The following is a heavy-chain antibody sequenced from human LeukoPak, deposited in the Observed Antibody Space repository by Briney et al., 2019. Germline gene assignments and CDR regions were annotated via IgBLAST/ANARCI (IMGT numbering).Heavy chain of an antibody. D-gene: IGHD6-13*01. CDR1: GFTFSSYA. Sequence: GGSLRLSCAASGFTFSSYAMSWVRQAPGKGLEWVSAISGSGGSTYYAGSVKGRFTISRDNAKNTLYLQMNSLRAEDTAVYYCAREGRSSWYYFDYWGQGTLVTVSS. CDR2: ISGSGGST. V-gene: IGHV3-23*01. CDR3: AREGRSSWYYFDY. J-gene: IGHJ4*02.